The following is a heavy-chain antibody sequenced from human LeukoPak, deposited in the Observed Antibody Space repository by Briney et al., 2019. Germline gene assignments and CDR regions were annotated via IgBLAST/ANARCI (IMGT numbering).Heavy chain of an antibody. CDR2: IYSSGNA. V-gene: IGHV4-59*13. J-gene: IGHJ5*02. Sequence: SETLSLTCTVSGGSISGYYWSWIRQPPGKGLEWVGYIYSSGNANHNPSLKSRVTISVDTSKNQFSLKLSSVTAADTAAYYCARDISRGYNWFDPWGQGALVTVSS. CDR3: ARDISRGYNWFDP. CDR1: GGSISGYY. D-gene: IGHD6-25*01.